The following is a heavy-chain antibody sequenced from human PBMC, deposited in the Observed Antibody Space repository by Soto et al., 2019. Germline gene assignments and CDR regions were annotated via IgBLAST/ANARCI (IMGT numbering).Heavy chain of an antibody. CDR1: GYSFTRYG. Sequence: QVQLVQSRAEVKNPGASVKVSCKASGYSFTRYGIAWARQAPGQGLEWMGWINTYNGNTNYAQNLQGRVTLTTDTSTSTAYMELTSLRSHDTAIYYCAMVDVYVTPSPQDVWGQGTTVIVSS. J-gene: IGHJ6*02. CDR3: AMVDVYVTPSPQDV. CDR2: INTYNGNT. D-gene: IGHD3-16*01. V-gene: IGHV1-18*01.